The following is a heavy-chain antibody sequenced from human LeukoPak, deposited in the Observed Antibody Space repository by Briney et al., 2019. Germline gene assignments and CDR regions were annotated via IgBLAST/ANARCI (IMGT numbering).Heavy chain of an antibody. J-gene: IGHJ4*02. V-gene: IGHV4-34*01. CDR2: INHSGST. CDR3: ARVRGYSYGYADY. Sequence: PSETLSLTCAVYGGSFSSYYWSWIRQPPGKGLEWIGEINHSGSTNYNPSLKSRVTISVDTSKNQFSLKLSSVTAADTAVYYCARVRGYSYGYADYWGQGTLVTVSS. D-gene: IGHD5-18*01. CDR1: GGSFSSYY.